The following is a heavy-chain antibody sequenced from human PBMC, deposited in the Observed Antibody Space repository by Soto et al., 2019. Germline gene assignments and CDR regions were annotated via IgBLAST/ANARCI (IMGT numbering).Heavy chain of an antibody. Sequence: PGGSLRLSCAASGFTFSSYAMSWVRQAPGKGLEWVSAISGSGGSTYYADSVKGRFTISRDNSKNTLYLQMNSLRAEDTAVYYCAKVSLLVSYYYESSVYPGAEYFQHWGQGTLVTVSS. V-gene: IGHV3-23*01. CDR2: ISGSGGST. CDR1: GFTFSSYA. D-gene: IGHD3-22*01. J-gene: IGHJ1*01. CDR3: AKVSLLVSYYYESSVYPGAEYFQH.